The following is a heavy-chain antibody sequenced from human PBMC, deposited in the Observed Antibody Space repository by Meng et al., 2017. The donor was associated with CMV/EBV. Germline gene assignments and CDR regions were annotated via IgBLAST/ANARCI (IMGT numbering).Heavy chain of an antibody. CDR3: ARDHCSSTSCYLLYYYYGMDV. Sequence: GGSLRLSCAASGFTFSSCSMNWVRQAPGKGLEWVSYISSSSSTIYYADSVKGRFTISRDNAKNSLYLQMNSLRAEDTAVYYCARDHCSSTSCYLLYYYYGMDVWGQGTTVTVSS. J-gene: IGHJ6*02. D-gene: IGHD2-2*01. CDR1: GFTFSSCS. V-gene: IGHV3-48*04. CDR2: ISSSSSTI.